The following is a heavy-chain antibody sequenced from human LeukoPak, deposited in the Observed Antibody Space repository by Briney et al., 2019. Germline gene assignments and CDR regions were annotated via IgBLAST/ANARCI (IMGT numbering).Heavy chain of an antibody. Sequence: GASVKVSCRASGYTFTSYGFTWVRQAPGQGPEWMGWISAFDGNTNSAQKFQGRVTMTTDTSSSTAYMELRSLTSDDTAVYHCARDGYGSGKGFFDYWGQGTLVTVSS. V-gene: IGHV1-18*01. CDR1: GYTFTSYG. CDR2: ISAFDGNT. J-gene: IGHJ4*02. CDR3: ARDGYGSGKGFFDY. D-gene: IGHD3-10*01.